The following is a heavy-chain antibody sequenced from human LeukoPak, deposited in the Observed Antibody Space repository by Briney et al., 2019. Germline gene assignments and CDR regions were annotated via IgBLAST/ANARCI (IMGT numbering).Heavy chain of an antibody. V-gene: IGHV1-3*01. CDR3: ARDRYGDYHARFDY. CDR1: GYTFTSYA. CDR2: INAGNGNT. Sequence: ASVKVSCKASGYTFTSYAMHWVRQAPGQRLGWMGWINAGNGNTKYSQKFQGRVTITRDTSASTAYMELSSLRSEDTAVYYCARDRYGDYHARFDYWGQGTLVTVSS. J-gene: IGHJ4*02. D-gene: IGHD4-17*01.